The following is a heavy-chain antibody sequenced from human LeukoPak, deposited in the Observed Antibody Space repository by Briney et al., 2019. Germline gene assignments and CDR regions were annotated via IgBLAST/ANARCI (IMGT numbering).Heavy chain of an antibody. V-gene: IGHV3-66*01. J-gene: IGHJ3*02. Sequence: GGSLRLSCAASGFIVNSNYMSWVRQAPGKGLECVSFIHSGGSTYYAASVKGRFTISSDNSKNTLYLQMNSLRAEDTAVYYCARDDYGGNSHYAFDIWGEGTMVTVSS. CDR3: ARDDYGGNSHYAFDI. CDR2: IHSGGST. CDR1: GFIVNSNY. D-gene: IGHD4-23*01.